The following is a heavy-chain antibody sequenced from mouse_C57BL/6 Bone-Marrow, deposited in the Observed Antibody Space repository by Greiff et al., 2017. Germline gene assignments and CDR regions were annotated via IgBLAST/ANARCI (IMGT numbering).Heavy chain of an antibody. V-gene: IGHV3-6*01. CDR2: ISYDGSN. D-gene: IGHD1-1*01. CDR1: GYSITSGYY. CDR3: ARDPYYGSSHWYFDV. Sequence: VQLKQSGPGLVKPSQSLSLTCSVTGYSITSGYYWNWIRQFPGNKLEWMGYISYDGSNNYNPSLKNRISITRDTSKNQFFLKLNSVTTEDTATYYCARDPYYGSSHWYFDVWGTGTTVTVSS. J-gene: IGHJ1*03.